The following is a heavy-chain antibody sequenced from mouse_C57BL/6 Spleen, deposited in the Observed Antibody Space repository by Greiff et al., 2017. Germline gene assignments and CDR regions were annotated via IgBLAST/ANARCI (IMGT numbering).Heavy chain of an antibody. CDR1: GYTFTSYW. Sequence: QVQLQQPGAELVKPGASVKMSCKASGYTFTSYWMTWVKQRPGQGLEWIGDIYPGSGSTNYNEKFKGKATLTVDTSSSTAYMQLSSLTSEDSAVDYCARTGAYYAMDYWGQGTSVTVSS. CDR2: IYPGSGST. CDR3: ARTGAYYAMDY. V-gene: IGHV1-55*01. J-gene: IGHJ4*01.